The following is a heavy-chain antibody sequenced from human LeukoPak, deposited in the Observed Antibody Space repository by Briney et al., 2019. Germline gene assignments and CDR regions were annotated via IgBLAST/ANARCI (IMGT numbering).Heavy chain of an antibody. CDR1: GFTFSSYG. Sequence: GGSLRLSCAASGFTFSSYGMHWVRQAPGKGLEWVAVISYDGSNKDYADSVKGRFTISRDNSKNTLYLQMNSLRAEDTAVYYCASSEGPNHYYYYYGMDVWGQGTTVTVSS. D-gene: IGHD3-10*01. V-gene: IGHV3-30*03. CDR3: ASSEGPNHYYYYYGMDV. J-gene: IGHJ6*02. CDR2: ISYDGSNK.